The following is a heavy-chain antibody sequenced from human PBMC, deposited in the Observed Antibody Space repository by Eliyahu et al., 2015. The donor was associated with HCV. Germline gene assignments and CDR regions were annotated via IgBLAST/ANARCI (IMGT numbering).Heavy chain of an antibody. CDR2: MYHSGST. CDR1: GGSIXSSNW. Sequence: QVQLQESGPGLVKPSGTLSLXXXVSGGSIXSSNWWSWVRQPPGKGLEWIGEMYHSGSTNYNPSLKSRVTISLDKSKNQFSLKLSSVTAADTAIYYCARFGSGWFDYWGQGTLVTVSS. CDR3: ARFGSGWFDY. D-gene: IGHD6-19*01. V-gene: IGHV4-4*02. J-gene: IGHJ4*02.